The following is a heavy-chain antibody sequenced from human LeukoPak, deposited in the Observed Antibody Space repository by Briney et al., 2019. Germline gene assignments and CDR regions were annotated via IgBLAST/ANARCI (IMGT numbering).Heavy chain of an antibody. D-gene: IGHD6-13*01. J-gene: IGHJ4*02. CDR3: AKVVQYTASTGTGLDY. CDR1: GFTFSNYG. CDR2: IWYDGSYK. V-gene: IGHV3-33*06. Sequence: GGSLRLSCAASGFTFSNYGMHWVRQAAGKGLDWVAVIWYDGSYKYYADSVKGRFTISRDNSKNTLYLQMNSLRAEDTAVYYCAKVVQYTASTGTGLDYWGQGTLVTVSS.